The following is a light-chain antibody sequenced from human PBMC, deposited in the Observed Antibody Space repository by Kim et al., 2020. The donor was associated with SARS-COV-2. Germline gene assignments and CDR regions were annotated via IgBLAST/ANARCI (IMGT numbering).Light chain of an antibody. J-gene: IGLJ3*02. Sequence: ELTQPPSASGTPGQRVSVSCSGSSSNIGTNTVIWYQQFPGTAPKLLIYSNDQRPSGVPDRFSGPKSATSASLAISGLQSEDEANYYCATWDDSLNGWVFGGGTQLTVL. CDR1: SSNIGTNT. V-gene: IGLV1-44*01. CDR3: ATWDDSLNGWV. CDR2: SND.